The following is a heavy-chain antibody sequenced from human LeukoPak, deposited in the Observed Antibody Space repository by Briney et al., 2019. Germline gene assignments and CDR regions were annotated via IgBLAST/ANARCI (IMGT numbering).Heavy chain of an antibody. D-gene: IGHD1-26*01. CDR1: GFTFRSHT. CDR3: ARVSDSGSYYSPFDY. Sequence: GGSLRLSCAASGFTFRSHTLHWVRQAPGKGLEWVALISNDGSIKYYADSVKGRFTISRDNSKNTLYLQMNSLRPEDTAEYYCARVSDSGSYYSPFDYWGQGTLVTVSS. V-gene: IGHV3-30-3*01. CDR2: ISNDGSIK. J-gene: IGHJ4*02.